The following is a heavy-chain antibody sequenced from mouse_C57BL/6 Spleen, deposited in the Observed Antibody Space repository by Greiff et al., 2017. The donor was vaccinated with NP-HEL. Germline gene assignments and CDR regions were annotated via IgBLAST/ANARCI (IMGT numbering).Heavy chain of an antibody. CDR3: ARPGIYYDYDWFAY. D-gene: IGHD2-4*01. V-gene: IGHV5-17*01. Sequence: EVQGVESGGGLVKPGGSLKLSCAASGFTFSDYGMHWVRQAPEKGLEWVAYISSGSSTIYYADTVKGRFTISRDNAKNTLFLQMTSLRSEDTAMYYCARPGIYYDYDWFAYWGQGTLVTVSA. J-gene: IGHJ3*01. CDR1: GFTFSDYG. CDR2: ISSGSSTI.